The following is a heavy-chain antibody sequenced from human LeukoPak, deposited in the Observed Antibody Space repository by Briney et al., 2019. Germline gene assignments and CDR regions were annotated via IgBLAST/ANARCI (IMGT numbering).Heavy chain of an antibody. J-gene: IGHJ5*02. D-gene: IGHD3-3*01. CDR2: IYYSGST. CDR1: GGSISSNNYY. Sequence: PSETLSLTCTVSGGSISSNNYYWGWIRQPPGKGLEWIGTIYYSGSTYYNPSLKSRVTISVDTSKNQFSLKLSSVTAADTAVYYCARGRHITIFGVVIRRNNWFDPWGQGTLVTVSS. V-gene: IGHV4-39*07. CDR3: ARGRHITIFGVVIRRNNWFDP.